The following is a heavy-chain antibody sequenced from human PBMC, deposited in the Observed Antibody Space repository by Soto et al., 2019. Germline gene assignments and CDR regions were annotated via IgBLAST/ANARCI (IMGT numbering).Heavy chain of an antibody. Sequence: SMRLSCTASGFTFSSYAMSWVRQAPGKGLEWVSAISGSGGSTYYADSVKGRFTISRDNSKNTLYLQMNSLRAGDTAVYYCAKDPRDGYNFWGQGTLVTVSS. V-gene: IGHV3-23*01. CDR3: AKDPRDGYNF. CDR1: GFTFSSYA. J-gene: IGHJ4*02. CDR2: ISGSGGST. D-gene: IGHD5-12*01.